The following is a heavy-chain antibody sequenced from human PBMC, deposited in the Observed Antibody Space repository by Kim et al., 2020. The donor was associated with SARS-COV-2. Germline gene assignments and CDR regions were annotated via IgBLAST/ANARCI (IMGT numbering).Heavy chain of an antibody. V-gene: IGHV1-8*01. Sequence: ASVKVSCKASGYTFTSYDINWVRQATGQGLEWMGWMNPNSGNTGYAQKFQGRVTMTRNTSISTAYMELSSLRSEDTAVYYCARGPSSYCTNGVCYTGGWFDPWGQGTLVTVSS. CDR1: GYTFTSYD. CDR2: MNPNSGNT. CDR3: ARGPSSYCTNGVCYTGGWFDP. D-gene: IGHD2-8*01. J-gene: IGHJ5*02.